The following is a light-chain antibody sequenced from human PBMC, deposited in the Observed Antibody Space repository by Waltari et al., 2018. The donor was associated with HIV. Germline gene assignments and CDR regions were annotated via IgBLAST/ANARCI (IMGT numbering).Light chain of an antibody. Sequence: DIVMTQSPLSLPVTPGEPASISCSSSQSLLHSNGYNYLDWYLQKPGQSPQLLIDLGSNRASGVPDRFSGSGSGTDFTLKISRVEAEDVGVYYCMQALQTPTFGGGTKVEIK. CDR1: QSLLHSNGYNY. CDR2: LGS. V-gene: IGKV2-28*01. J-gene: IGKJ4*01. CDR3: MQALQTPT.